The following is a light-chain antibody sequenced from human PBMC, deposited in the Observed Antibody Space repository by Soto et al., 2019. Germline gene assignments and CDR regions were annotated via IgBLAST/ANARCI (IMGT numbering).Light chain of an antibody. Sequence: EIVMTQSPATLSVSLGERDTLSCRASQTVSSDLAWYQQKPGQAPRLLIYGASTRAPGIPARFSGSGSGTEFTLTISSLQSEVFAVYYCQQYNDWPPFTIGPGTRVDIK. J-gene: IGKJ3*01. V-gene: IGKV3-15*01. CDR2: GAS. CDR3: QQYNDWPPFT. CDR1: QTVSSD.